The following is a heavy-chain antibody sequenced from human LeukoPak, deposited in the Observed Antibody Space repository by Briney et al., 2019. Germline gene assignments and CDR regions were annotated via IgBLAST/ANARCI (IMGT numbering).Heavy chain of an antibody. J-gene: IGHJ4*02. Sequence: TGGSLRLSCAASGFTFSSYAMRWVRQAPGKGLEWVAVISYDGSNKYYADSVKGRFTISRDNSKNTLYLQMNSLRAEDTAVYYCARDHDSGSYYREGSLNFDYWGQGTLVTVSS. D-gene: IGHD1-26*01. CDR3: ARDHDSGSYYREGSLNFDY. V-gene: IGHV3-30*04. CDR2: ISYDGSNK. CDR1: GFTFSSYA.